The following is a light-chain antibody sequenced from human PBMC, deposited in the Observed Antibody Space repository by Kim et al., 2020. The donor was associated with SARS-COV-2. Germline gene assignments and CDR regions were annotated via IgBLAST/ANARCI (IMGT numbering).Light chain of an antibody. J-gene: IGLJ1*01. Sequence: GQSITIPCTETSSDIGGYNYVSWYQQHPGKAPKLIISDVSKRPSGVSYRFSGSKSGNTASLTISGLQAEDEADYYCNSYTSTSTFVFGTGTKVTVL. V-gene: IGLV2-14*03. CDR2: DVS. CDR3: NSYTSTSTFV. CDR1: SSDIGGYNY.